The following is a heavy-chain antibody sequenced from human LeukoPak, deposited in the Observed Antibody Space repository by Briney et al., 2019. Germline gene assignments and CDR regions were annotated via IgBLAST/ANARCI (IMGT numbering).Heavy chain of an antibody. D-gene: IGHD2/OR15-2a*01. Sequence: GGSLRLSCAASGFTFSSYAMHWVRQAPGKGLEWVSVYSGGSTYYADSVKGRFTISRDNSKNTLSLQMNSLRVEDTAVYYCARGDSSGPTSNFDYWGQGTLVTVSS. CDR1: GFTFSSYA. V-gene: IGHV3-53*01. J-gene: IGHJ4*02. CDR2: YSGGST. CDR3: ARGDSSGPTSNFDY.